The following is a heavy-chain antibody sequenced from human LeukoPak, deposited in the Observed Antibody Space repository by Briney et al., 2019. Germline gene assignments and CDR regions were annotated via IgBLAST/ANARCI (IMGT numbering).Heavy chain of an antibody. D-gene: IGHD3-22*01. V-gene: IGHV4-39*01. Sequence: SETLSLTCTVSGGSISSSSYHWGGIRQPPGKGLEWIGSIYYSGSTYYNPSLKSRVSISVDTSKNQFSLKLSSVTAADTAVYYCARSAADCYDSSGPPRWFDPWGQGTLVTVSS. CDR3: ARSAADCYDSSGPPRWFDP. CDR1: GGSISSSSYH. J-gene: IGHJ5*02. CDR2: IYYSGST.